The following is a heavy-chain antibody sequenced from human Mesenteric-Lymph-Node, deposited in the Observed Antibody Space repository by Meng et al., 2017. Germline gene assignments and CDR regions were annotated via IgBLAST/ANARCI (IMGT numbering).Heavy chain of an antibody. CDR2: ISGSGGST. D-gene: IGHD3-9*01. J-gene: IGHJ4*02. V-gene: IGHV3-23*01. CDR3: AKRYLDEYYDILTGYLKGYYFDY. CDR1: GFTFSSYA. Sequence: GESLKISCAASGFTFSSYAMSWVRQAPGKGLEWVSAISGSGGSTYYADSVKGRFTISRDNSKNTLYLQMNSLRAEDTAVYYCAKRYLDEYYDILTGYLKGYYFDYWGQGTLVTVSS.